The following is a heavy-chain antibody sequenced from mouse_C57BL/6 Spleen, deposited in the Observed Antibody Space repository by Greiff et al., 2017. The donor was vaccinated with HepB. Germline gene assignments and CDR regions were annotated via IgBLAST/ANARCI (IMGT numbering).Heavy chain of an antibody. CDR2: ISDGGSYT. Sequence: EVKLVESGGGLVKPGGSLKLSCAASGFTFSSYAMSWVRQTPEKRLEWVATISDGGSYTYYPDNVKGRFTISRDNAKNNLYLQMSHLKSEDTAMYYCARERHYEATMDYWGQGTSVTVSS. J-gene: IGHJ4*01. D-gene: IGHD2-4*01. V-gene: IGHV5-4*01. CDR3: ARERHYEATMDY. CDR1: GFTFSSYA.